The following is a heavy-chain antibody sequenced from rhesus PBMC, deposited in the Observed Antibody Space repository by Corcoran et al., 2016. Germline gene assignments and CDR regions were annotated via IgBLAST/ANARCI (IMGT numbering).Heavy chain of an antibody. CDR3: ATFIAAGGYY. D-gene: IGHD6-25*01. V-gene: IGHV1-111*02. CDR2: IDPEDGEA. J-gene: IGHJ5-2*02. Sequence: EVQLVQSGAEVKKPGTSVKLSCKASGYTFTDYYLHWVRHAPGKGLGWRGRIDPEDGEAIHAEKFQDRVTIPADTSTDTAYMELTSLRSAATAVYYCATFIAAGGYYWGRGVLVTVSS. CDR1: GYTFTDYY.